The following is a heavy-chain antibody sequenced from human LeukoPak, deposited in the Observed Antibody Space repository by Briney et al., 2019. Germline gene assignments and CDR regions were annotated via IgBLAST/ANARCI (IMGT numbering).Heavy chain of an antibody. CDR2: INPNSGGT. CDR3: ARDGGGYSYGYWFDA. D-gene: IGHD5-18*01. V-gene: IGHV1-2*02. CDR1: GYTFTGYY. J-gene: IGHJ5*02. Sequence: ASVKVSCKASGYTFTGYYMHWVRHAPGQGLEWMGWINPNSGGTNYAQKFQGRVTMNRATSISTAYLELSRLRSDATAVYCCARDGGGYSYGYWFDAWGQGTLVTVSS.